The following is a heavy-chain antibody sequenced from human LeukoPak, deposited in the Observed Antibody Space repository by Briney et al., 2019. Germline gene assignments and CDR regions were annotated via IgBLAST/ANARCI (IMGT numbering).Heavy chain of an antibody. CDR3: ARGGDGHNDAFDI. CDR2: IYYSGST. D-gene: IGHD5-24*01. J-gene: IGHJ3*02. Sequence: SQTLSLTCTVSGGSISSGGYYWSWIRQHPGKGLEWIGYIYYSGSTYYNPSLKSRVTISVDTSKNQFSLKLSSVTAADTAVYYCARGGDGHNDAFDIWGQGTMVTVSS. V-gene: IGHV4-31*03. CDR1: GGSISSGGYY.